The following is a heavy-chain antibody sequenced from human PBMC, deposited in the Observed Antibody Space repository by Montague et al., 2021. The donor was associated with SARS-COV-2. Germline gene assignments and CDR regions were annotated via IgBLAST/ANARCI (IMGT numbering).Heavy chain of an antibody. V-gene: IGHV3-21*01. J-gene: IGHJ5*02. CDR2: ISGSSSYI. CDR1: GFTFSSYY. CDR3: ARDLPSFFLGIAVAGPFDP. Sequence: SLGLSCAASGFTFSSYYMNWVRQAPGKGLEWVSSISGSSSYIYYADSVKGRFTISGDNAKNSLYLQMNSLRAEDTAVYYCARDLPSFFLGIAVAGPFDPWGQGTLVTVSS. D-gene: IGHD6-19*01.